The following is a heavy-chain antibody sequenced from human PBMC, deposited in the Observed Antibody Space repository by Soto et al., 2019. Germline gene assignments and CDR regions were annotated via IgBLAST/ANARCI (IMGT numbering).Heavy chain of an antibody. CDR1: GFTFSSYW. D-gene: IGHD3-3*01. J-gene: IGHJ6*03. V-gene: IGHV3-7*01. CDR3: AREGPLDYDFWSFGGYYYYMDV. Sequence: EVQLVESGGGLVQPGGSLRLSCAASGFTFSSYWMSWVRQAPGKGLEWVANIKQDGSEKYYVDSVKGRVTISRDNAKNSLELQMNSLRAEETAVYYLAREGPLDYDFWSFGGYYYYMDVWGKGTTVTVSS. CDR2: IKQDGSEK.